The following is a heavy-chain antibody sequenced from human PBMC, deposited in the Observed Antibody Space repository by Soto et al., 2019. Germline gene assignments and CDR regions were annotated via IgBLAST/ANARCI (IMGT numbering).Heavy chain of an antibody. CDR2: IYPGDSDT. Sequence: GESLKISCKGSGYSFTSYWIGWVRQMPGKGLEWMGIIYPGDSDTRYSPSFQGQVTISADKSISTAYLQWSSLKASGTAMYYCARWASGGGKHYYYYYYGMDVWGQGTTATVSS. CDR3: ARWASGGGKHYYYYYYGMDV. J-gene: IGHJ6*02. V-gene: IGHV5-51*01. CDR1: GYSFTSYW. D-gene: IGHD2-15*01.